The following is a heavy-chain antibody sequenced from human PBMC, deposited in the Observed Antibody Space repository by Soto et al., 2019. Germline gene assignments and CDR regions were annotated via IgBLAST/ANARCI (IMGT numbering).Heavy chain of an antibody. J-gene: IGHJ4*02. CDR1: GYTFPSYY. Sequence: ASVKVSCKPSGYTFPSYYMYYVRQAPGPGLEWMGMINPSGGSTSYAQKFQGRVIMTRDTSTSTVYMELSSLRSEDTAVYYLARDAGYGDYVAYWGQGTLVTVSS. CDR2: INPSGGST. D-gene: IGHD4-17*01. CDR3: ARDAGYGDYVAY. V-gene: IGHV1-46*03.